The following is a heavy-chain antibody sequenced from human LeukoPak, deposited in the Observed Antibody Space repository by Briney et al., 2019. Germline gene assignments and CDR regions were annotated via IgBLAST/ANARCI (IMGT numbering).Heavy chain of an antibody. CDR3: ASQGAYYYDSIHFDY. CDR2: IIPIFGTA. Sequence: SVKVSCKASGGTFSSYAISWVRQAPGQGLEWMGGIIPIFGTANYAQKFQGRVTITTDESTSTAYMELSSLRSEDTAVYYCASQGAYYYDSIHFDYWGPGTLVTVSS. CDR1: GGTFSSYA. J-gene: IGHJ4*01. V-gene: IGHV1-69*05. D-gene: IGHD3-22*01.